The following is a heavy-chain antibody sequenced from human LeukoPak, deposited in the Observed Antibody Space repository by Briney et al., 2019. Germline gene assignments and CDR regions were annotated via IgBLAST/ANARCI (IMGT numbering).Heavy chain of an antibody. J-gene: IGHJ4*02. CDR3: ARGLRLGELSLSFPDGY. Sequence: ASVKVSCKASGYTFTSYYMHWVRQAPGQGLEWMGIINPSGGSTSYAQKFQGRVTMTRDTSTSTVYMELSSLRSEDTAVYYCARGLRLGELSLSFPDGYWGQGTLVTVSS. V-gene: IGHV1-46*01. CDR1: GYTFTSYY. CDR2: INPSGGST. D-gene: IGHD3-16*02.